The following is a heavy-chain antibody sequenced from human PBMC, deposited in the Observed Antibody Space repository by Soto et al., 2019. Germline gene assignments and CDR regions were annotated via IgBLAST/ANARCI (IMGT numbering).Heavy chain of an antibody. CDR3: ARAGGYCSGGSCLYYFDY. Sequence: QVQLQESGPGLVKPSETLSLTCTVSGGSISSYYWSWIRQPPGKGLEWIGYIYYSGSTNYNPSLKSRVTISVDTSKNQFSLKLSSVTAADTAVYYCARAGGYCSGGSCLYYFDYWGQGTLVTVSS. CDR2: IYYSGST. J-gene: IGHJ4*02. CDR1: GGSISSYY. V-gene: IGHV4-59*01. D-gene: IGHD2-15*01.